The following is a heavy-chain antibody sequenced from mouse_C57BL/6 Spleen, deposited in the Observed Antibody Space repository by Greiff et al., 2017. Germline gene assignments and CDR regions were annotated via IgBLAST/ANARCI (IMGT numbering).Heavy chain of an antibody. CDR2: INPNNGGT. J-gene: IGHJ4*01. Sequence: EVKLVESGPELVKPGASVKMSCKASGYTFTDYNMHWVKQSHGKSLEWIGYINPNNGGTSYNQKFKGKATLTVNKSSSTAYMELRSLTSEDSAVYYCARVNWDVVDYWGQGTSVTVSS. V-gene: IGHV1-22*01. D-gene: IGHD4-1*02. CDR3: ARVNWDVVDY. CDR1: GYTFTDYN.